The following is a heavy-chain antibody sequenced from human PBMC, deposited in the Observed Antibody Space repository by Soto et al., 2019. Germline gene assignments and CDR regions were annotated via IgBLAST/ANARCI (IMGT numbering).Heavy chain of an antibody. J-gene: IGHJ4*02. V-gene: IGHV3-23*01. Sequence: GGSLRLSCAASGFTFSSYAMSWVRQAPGKGLERVSAISGSGGSTYYADSVKGRFTISRDNSKNTLYLEMNSLRPEDTGVYYCARESEDLPSNFDYWGQGTLVTVSS. CDR1: GFTFSSYA. CDR2: ISGSGGST. CDR3: ARESEDLPSNFDY.